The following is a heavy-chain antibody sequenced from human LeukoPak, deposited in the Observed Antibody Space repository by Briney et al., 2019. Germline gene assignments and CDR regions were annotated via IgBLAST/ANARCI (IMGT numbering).Heavy chain of an antibody. V-gene: IGHV4-34*01. Sequence: PSETLSLTCAVYGGSFSGYYWSWIRQPPGKGLEWIGEINHSGSTNYNPSPKSRVTISVDTSKNQFSLKLSSVTAADTAVYYCAIRQLVRTGYFDYWGQGTLVTVSS. D-gene: IGHD6-6*01. J-gene: IGHJ4*02. CDR1: GGSFSGYY. CDR2: INHSGST. CDR3: AIRQLVRTGYFDY.